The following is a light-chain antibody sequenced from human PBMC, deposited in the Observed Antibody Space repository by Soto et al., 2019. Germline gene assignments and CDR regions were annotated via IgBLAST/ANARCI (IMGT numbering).Light chain of an antibody. Sequence: QYALTQPPSASGSPGQSVTISCTGTSSDVGGYNYVSWYQQHPGKAPKLMIYEVSKRPSAVPDRFSGSKSGNTASLTVSGLQAEDEADYYCSSYAGSNNFEVFGGGTQLTVL. J-gene: IGLJ2*01. V-gene: IGLV2-8*01. CDR3: SSYAGSNNFEV. CDR1: SSDVGGYNY. CDR2: EVS.